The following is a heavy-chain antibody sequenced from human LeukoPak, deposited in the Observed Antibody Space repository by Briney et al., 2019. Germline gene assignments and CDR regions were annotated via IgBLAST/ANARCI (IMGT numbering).Heavy chain of an antibody. CDR2: IRQDGSEK. Sequence: GGSLRLSCAASGLTFSSYWMSWVRQAPGKGLEWVANIRQDGSEKYYVGSVKGRFTISRDNAKNSMYLQMNSLRVEDTAVYYCARGHGVVVAASLGGFDPWGQGTLVTVSS. V-gene: IGHV3-7*01. J-gene: IGHJ5*02. CDR3: ARGHGVVVAASLGGFDP. D-gene: IGHD2-15*01. CDR1: GLTFSSYW.